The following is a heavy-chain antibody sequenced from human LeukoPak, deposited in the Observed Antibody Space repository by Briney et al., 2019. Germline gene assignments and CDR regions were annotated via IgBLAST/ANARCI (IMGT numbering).Heavy chain of an antibody. CDR2: ISWNSGSI. J-gene: IGHJ5*01. D-gene: IGHD3-9*01. V-gene: IGHV3-9*01. CDR1: GFTFDDYA. CDR3: AKVGLALRYFDWFAS. Sequence: PGGSLRLSCAASGFTFDDYAMHWVRQAPGKGLEWVSGISWNSGSIGYADSVKGRFTISRDNAKNSLYLQMNSLRAEDTALYYCAKVGLALRYFDWFASWGQGTLVTVSS.